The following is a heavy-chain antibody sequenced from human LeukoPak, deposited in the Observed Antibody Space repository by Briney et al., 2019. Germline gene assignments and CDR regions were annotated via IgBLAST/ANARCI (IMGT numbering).Heavy chain of an antibody. CDR1: GGSISSNYW. D-gene: IGHD2-2*01. CDR2: VSRSGST. J-gene: IGHJ5*02. Sequence: SETLSLTCAVSGGSISSNYWWNWVRQPPGKGLEWIGEVSRSGSTNYNSSLKRRVTISVDKSKNQFSLNLTSVTAADTAVYYCARGMITMTGPMPWFDPWGQGTLVTVSS. CDR3: ARGMITMTGPMPWFDP. V-gene: IGHV4-4*02.